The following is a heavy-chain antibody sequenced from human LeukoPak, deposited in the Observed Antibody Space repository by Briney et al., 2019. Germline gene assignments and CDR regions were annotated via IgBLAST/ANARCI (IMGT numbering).Heavy chain of an antibody. J-gene: IGHJ4*02. Sequence: SETLSLTCTVSGGSIGTHYWSWIRQPAGEGLEWIGHIYTSGITNYNPSLNSRLTISLDKSKNQFSLRLTSVTAADTAVYYCARQWLSYYFDYWGQGSLVTVSS. D-gene: IGHD6-19*01. CDR1: GGSIGTHY. CDR3: ARQWLSYYFDY. V-gene: IGHV4-4*07. CDR2: IYTSGIT.